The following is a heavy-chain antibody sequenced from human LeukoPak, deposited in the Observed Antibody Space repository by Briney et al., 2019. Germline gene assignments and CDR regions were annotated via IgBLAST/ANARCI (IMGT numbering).Heavy chain of an antibody. V-gene: IGHV3-66*01. CDR3: ARGWSSGYSYYFDN. CDR1: GFTVSSNY. Sequence: GGSLRLSCAASGFTVSSNYMSWVRQAPGKGLEWVSVIYSGGSTYYADSVKGRFTISRDNSKNTLYLQMNSLRAEDTAVYYCARGWSSGYSYYFDNWGQGTLVTVSS. J-gene: IGHJ4*02. CDR2: IYSGGST. D-gene: IGHD3-22*01.